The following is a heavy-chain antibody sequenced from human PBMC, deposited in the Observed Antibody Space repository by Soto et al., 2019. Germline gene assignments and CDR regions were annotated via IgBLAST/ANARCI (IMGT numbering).Heavy chain of an antibody. J-gene: IGHJ6*02. D-gene: IGHD2-2*01. CDR3: ARQCVVPAAHVPYYYYYGMDV. Sequence: GESLKISCKGSGYSFTSYWISWVRQMPGKGLEWMGRIDPSDSYTNYSPSFQGHVTISADKSISTAYLQWSSLKASDTAMYYCARQCVVPAAHVPYYYYYGMDVWGQGTTVTVSS. V-gene: IGHV5-10-1*01. CDR2: IDPSDSYT. CDR1: GYSFTSYW.